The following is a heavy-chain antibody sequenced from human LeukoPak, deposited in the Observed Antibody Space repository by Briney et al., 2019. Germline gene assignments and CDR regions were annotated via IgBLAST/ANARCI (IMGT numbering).Heavy chain of an antibody. D-gene: IGHD6-19*01. CDR1: GFTISSYA. CDR3: AREVSSAVYNWFDP. J-gene: IGHJ5*02. CDR2: ISYDGSNK. V-gene: IGHV3-30-3*01. Sequence: GGSLRLSCAASGFTISSYAMHWVRQSPGKGLAWVAVISYDGSNKYYADSVKGRFTISRDNSKNTLYLQMNSLRAEDTAVYYCAREVSSAVYNWFDPWGQGTLVTVSS.